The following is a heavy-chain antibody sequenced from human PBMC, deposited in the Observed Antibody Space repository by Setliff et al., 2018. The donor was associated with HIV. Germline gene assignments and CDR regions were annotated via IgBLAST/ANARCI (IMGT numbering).Heavy chain of an antibody. D-gene: IGHD3-16*01. Sequence: GGSLRLSCATSGFTLSTYGMHWVRQAPGKGLEWVARVHYNGNDKFYVDSVKGRFTISRDNSENTLYLQMNSLRVDDTALYYCARGLGEPRYWGQGTLVTVSS. CDR3: ARGLGEPRY. J-gene: IGHJ4*02. V-gene: IGHV3-30*02. CDR1: GFTLSTYG. CDR2: VHYNGNDK.